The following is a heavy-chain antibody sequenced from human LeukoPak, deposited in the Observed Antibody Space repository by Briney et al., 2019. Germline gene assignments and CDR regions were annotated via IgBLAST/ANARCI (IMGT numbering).Heavy chain of an antibody. V-gene: IGHV3-30*03. CDR3: ARANGQLWTTPDY. Sequence: PGRSLRLSCAASGFTLSSYGMHWVRQPQGEGLEWVAVISHDGSKNYSAESVKGRFTISRDNSKNTLYLQMNSLRAEDTAVYYCARANGQLWTTPDYWGQGTLVTISS. CDR1: GFTLSSYG. D-gene: IGHD5-18*01. J-gene: IGHJ4*02. CDR2: ISHDGSKN.